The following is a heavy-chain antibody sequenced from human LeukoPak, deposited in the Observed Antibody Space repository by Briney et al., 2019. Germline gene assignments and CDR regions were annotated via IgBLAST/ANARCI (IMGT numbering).Heavy chain of an antibody. D-gene: IGHD1-26*01. V-gene: IGHV3-21*01. J-gene: IGHJ4*02. Sequence: GGSLRLSCAASGFTFSSYSMNWVRQAPGKGLEWVSSISSSSSYIYYADSVKGRFTISRDNAKNSLYLQMNSLRAEDTAVYYCARKGGSYQKEVPGRSFDYWGQGTLVTVSS. CDR3: ARKGGSYQKEVPGRSFDY. CDR1: GFTFSSYS. CDR2: ISSSSSYI.